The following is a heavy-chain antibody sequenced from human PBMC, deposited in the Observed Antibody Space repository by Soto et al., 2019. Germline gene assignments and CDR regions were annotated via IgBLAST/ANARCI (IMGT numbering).Heavy chain of an antibody. CDR1: GCIFSSYA. Sequence: EVCCQASGCIFSSYASIWVRQAPGQGLEWMGGIIPIFGTANYAQKFQGRVTITADESTSTAYMELSSLRSEDTAVYYCARDCTMIVVDRGWVCAFDIWAQGTMVTVSS. J-gene: IGHJ3*02. D-gene: IGHD3-22*01. V-gene: IGHV1-69*01. CDR2: IIPIFGTA. CDR3: ARDCTMIVVDRGWVCAFDI.